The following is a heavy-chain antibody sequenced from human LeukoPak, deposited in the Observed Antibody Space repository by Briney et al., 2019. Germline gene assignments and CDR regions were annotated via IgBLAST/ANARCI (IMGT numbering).Heavy chain of an antibody. J-gene: IGHJ4*02. Sequence: GGSLRLSCAASGFTFSSYSMNWVRQAPGKGLEWVSSISSSSSYIYYAGSVKGRFTISRDNAKNSLYLQMNSLRAEDTAVYYCARYGGNAFYYWGQGTLVTVSS. V-gene: IGHV3-21*01. D-gene: IGHD4-23*01. CDR1: GFTFSSYS. CDR3: ARYGGNAFYY. CDR2: ISSSSSYI.